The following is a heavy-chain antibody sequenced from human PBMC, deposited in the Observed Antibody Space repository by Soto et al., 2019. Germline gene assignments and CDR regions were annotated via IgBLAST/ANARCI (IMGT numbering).Heavy chain of an antibody. CDR2: ISGYNDET. V-gene: IGHV1-18*04. D-gene: IGHD6-6*01. CDR1: GYTFTSYG. Sequence: QVQLVQSGGEVKKPGASVKVSCKASGYTFTSYGISWVRQAPGQGLEWMGWISGYNDETNYAQRLQGRVTMTTDTSTSTAYMELRSLRTDDTAVYYCATNSSSKGYFDYWGQGTLVTVSP. J-gene: IGHJ4*02. CDR3: ATNSSSKGYFDY.